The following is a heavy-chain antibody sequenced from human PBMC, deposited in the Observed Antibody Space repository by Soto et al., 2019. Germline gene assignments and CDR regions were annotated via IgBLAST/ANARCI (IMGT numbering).Heavy chain of an antibody. Sequence: EVQLVESGGGLVKPGGSLRLSCAASGFAFSSAWMNWVRQAPGKGLEWVGRIKTNSEGGTTDYAAPVQGRFTLSRDDSRNTLSLQMNSLKTDDTAVYYCTTGSVEGVWGQGATGTVSS. CDR3: TTGSVEGV. D-gene: IGHD2-15*01. CDR1: GFAFSSAW. V-gene: IGHV3-15*07. CDR2: IKTNSEGGTT. J-gene: IGHJ6*02.